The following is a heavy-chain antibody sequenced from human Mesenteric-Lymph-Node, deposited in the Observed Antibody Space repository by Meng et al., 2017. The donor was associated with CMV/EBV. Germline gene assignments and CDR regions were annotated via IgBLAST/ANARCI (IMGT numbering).Heavy chain of an antibody. D-gene: IGHD3-22*01. J-gene: IGHJ4*02. V-gene: IGHV3-21*01. CDR3: ARVDQSYDNSDYDYY. CDR1: GFTFSSHS. CDR2: ISPYSNYI. Sequence: SGFTFSSHSLNWVRQAPGKGLEWVASISPYSNYIYYGDSVKGRLTISRDNAKDSLHLQMNSLRAEDTAVYYCARVDQSYDNSDYDYYWGQGTLVTVSS.